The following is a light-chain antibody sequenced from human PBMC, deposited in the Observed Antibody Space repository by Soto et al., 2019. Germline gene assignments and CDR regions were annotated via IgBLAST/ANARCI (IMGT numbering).Light chain of an antibody. CDR2: GAS. CDR3: QQYDKWPRT. CDR1: QSVSRK. Sequence: EVVMTQSPATLSVSPGERVTLSCGASQSVSRKLAWYQQTRGQAPRLLMYGASTRATGVPARFSGSGSGTEFTLTISNLQSEDFAVYHCQQYDKWPRTFGQGTKVDIK. V-gene: IGKV3-15*01. J-gene: IGKJ1*01.